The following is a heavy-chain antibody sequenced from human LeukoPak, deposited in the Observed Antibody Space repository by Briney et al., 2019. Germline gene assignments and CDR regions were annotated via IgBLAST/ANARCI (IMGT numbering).Heavy chain of an antibody. D-gene: IGHD1-1*01. Sequence: GGSLRLSCAAPGFSFSSNWMGWVRQAPGKGLEWVAHIKRDGSQKYYLDSVKGRFTISKDNAKNSLYLQMNSLRVEDTAVYYCARLGLEVGGPNWFDPWGQGTLVTVSS. V-gene: IGHV3-7*01. CDR2: IKRDGSQK. CDR3: ARLGLEVGGPNWFDP. J-gene: IGHJ5*02. CDR1: GFSFSSNW.